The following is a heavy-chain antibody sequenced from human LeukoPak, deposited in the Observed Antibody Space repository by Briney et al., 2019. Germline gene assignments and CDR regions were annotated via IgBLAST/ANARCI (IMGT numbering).Heavy chain of an antibody. CDR2: TYQSGST. CDR1: GESFSGY. D-gene: IGHD2-15*01. J-gene: IGHJ5*02. V-gene: IGHV4-34*01. CDR3: ARRNPVVVVAAANWFDP. Sequence: SETLSLTCAVYGESFSGYWSWIRQPPGKGLEWIGETYQSGSTKYNPSFKSRVTISVDRSNNQFSLKLNSVTAADTALYYCARRNPVVVVAAANWFDPWGQGSLVTVSS.